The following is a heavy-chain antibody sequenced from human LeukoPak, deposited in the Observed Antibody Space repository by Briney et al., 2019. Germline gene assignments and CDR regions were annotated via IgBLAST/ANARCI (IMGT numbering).Heavy chain of an antibody. CDR1: GGSISSYY. CDR3: APTTVTTFGYFDL. D-gene: IGHD4-17*01. CDR2: IYYSGST. J-gene: IGHJ2*01. Sequence: PSETLSLTCTVSGGSISSYYWSWIRQPPGKGLEWIGSIYYSGSTYYNPSLMSRVTISVDTSKNQFSLKLSSVTAADTAVYYCAPTTVTTFGYFDLWGRGTLVTVSS. V-gene: IGHV4-39*07.